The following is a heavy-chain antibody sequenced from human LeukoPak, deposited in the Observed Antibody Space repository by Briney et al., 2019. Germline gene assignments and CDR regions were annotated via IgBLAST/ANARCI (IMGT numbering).Heavy chain of an antibody. CDR3: ARRDSSSGWSFDH. CDR1: GGSIGNYH. D-gene: IGHD6-19*01. J-gene: IGHJ4*02. CDR2: IHTSGST. Sequence: SETLSLTCTVSGGSIGNYHWSWIRQPAGKGLEWIGQIHTSGSTNYSPPLKSRVSMSLDTTEDQVSLTTRSVSAADTAFYYCARRDSSSGWSFDHWGQGTLVTVSS. V-gene: IGHV4-4*07.